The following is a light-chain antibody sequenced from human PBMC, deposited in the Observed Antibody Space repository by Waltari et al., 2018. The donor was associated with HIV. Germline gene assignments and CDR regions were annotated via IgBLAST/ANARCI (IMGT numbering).Light chain of an antibody. V-gene: IGLV1-51*01. CDR2: DDT. CDR3: GSWDSSRSAVV. CDR1: SPHIENNL. Sequence: QSVLTQPPSVSAAPGQTVTISCTGRSPHIENNLVSWYHQLPGTAPKLLIYDDTRRPSGIPDRCSGSKSGASATLGITGLQTGDEADYYCGSWDSSRSAVVFGGGTKLTVL. J-gene: IGLJ2*01.